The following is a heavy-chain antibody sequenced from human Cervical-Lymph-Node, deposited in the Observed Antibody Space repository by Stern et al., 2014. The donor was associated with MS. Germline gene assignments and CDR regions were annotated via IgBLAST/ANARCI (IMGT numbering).Heavy chain of an antibody. CDR3: AKICSSSTSNGVDY. J-gene: IGHJ4*02. V-gene: IGHV3-30*18. D-gene: IGHD6-13*01. CDR2: ISNDASQK. CDR1: GFTFSSYG. Sequence: QVQLVQSRGGVVQPGRSLRLSCAASGFTFSSYGMHWVRQAPGKGVEWVAVISNDASQKYYAKSVKGRFTISRDNSKNTLHLQMNSLATEDTGMYYCAKICSSSTSNGVDYWGQGTLVTVSS.